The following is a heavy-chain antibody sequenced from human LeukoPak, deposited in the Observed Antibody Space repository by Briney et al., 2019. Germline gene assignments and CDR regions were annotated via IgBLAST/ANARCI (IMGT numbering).Heavy chain of an antibody. D-gene: IGHD3-9*01. CDR3: ARGSYYDILTGRGYFDY. CDR2: IYYSGST. Sequence: SETLSLTCAVSGGSISSGGYSWSWIRQPPGKGLEWIGYIYYSGSTYYNPSLKSRVTISVDTSKNQFSLKLSSVTAADTAVYYCARGSYYDILTGRGYFDYWGQETLVTVSS. V-gene: IGHV4-30-4*07. J-gene: IGHJ4*02. CDR1: GGSISSGGYS.